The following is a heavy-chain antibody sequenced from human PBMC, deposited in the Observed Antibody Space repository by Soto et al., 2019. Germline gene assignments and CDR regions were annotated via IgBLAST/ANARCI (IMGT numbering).Heavy chain of an antibody. Sequence: EVQLVESGGGLVKPGGSLRLSCAASGFTFSSYSMNWVRQAPGKGLEWVSSISSSSSYIYYADSVKGRFTISRDNAKNSLYLQMNSLRAEDTAVYYCARGLSIAARLDYWGQGTLVTVSS. D-gene: IGHD6-6*01. J-gene: IGHJ4*02. CDR3: ARGLSIAARLDY. V-gene: IGHV3-21*01. CDR2: ISSSSSYI. CDR1: GFTFSSYS.